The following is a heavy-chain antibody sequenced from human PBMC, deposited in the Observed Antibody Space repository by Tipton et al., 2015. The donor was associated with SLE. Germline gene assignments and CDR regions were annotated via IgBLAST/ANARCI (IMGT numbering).Heavy chain of an antibody. Sequence: QSGPEVKKPGESLKISCKGSGYSFISYWIGWVRQMPGKGLEWMGIIYPGDSDTRYSPPFQGQVTISADKSISTAYLQCSSLKASDTAMYYCARSVWWLPPDYYYYMDVWGKGTTVTVSS. V-gene: IGHV5-51*03. CDR2: IYPGDSDT. CDR3: ARSVWWLPPDYYYYMDV. J-gene: IGHJ6*03. D-gene: IGHD5-12*01. CDR1: GYSFISYW.